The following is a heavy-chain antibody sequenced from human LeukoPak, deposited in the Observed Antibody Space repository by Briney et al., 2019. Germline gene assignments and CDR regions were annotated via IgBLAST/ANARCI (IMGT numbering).Heavy chain of an antibody. CDR1: GYTFTSYY. CDR3: ATRGHYFDY. CDR2: INPSGGST. Sequence: GASVKVSCKASGYTFTSYYMHWVRQAPGQGLEWMGIINPSGGSTSYAQKFQGRVTMTRDASTRTVYMGLSSLRSEDTAVYYCATRGHYFDYWGQGTLVAVSS. J-gene: IGHJ4*02. D-gene: IGHD1/OR15-1a*01. V-gene: IGHV1-46*01.